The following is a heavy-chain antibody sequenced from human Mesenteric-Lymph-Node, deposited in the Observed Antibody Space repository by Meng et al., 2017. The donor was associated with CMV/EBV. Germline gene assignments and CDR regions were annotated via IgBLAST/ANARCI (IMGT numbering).Heavy chain of an antibody. D-gene: IGHD2-21*01. J-gene: IGHJ6*02. V-gene: IGHV1-2*02. CDR3: VNCGGDCYDYYGMDV. CDR2: INPNSGGT. Sequence: ASVKVSCKASGYTFTGYYMHWVRQAPGQGLEWMGWINPNSGGTNYAQKFQGRVTMTRDTSISTAYMELSSLRADDTATYYCVNCGGDCYDYYGMDVWGQGTTVTVSS. CDR1: GYTFTGYY.